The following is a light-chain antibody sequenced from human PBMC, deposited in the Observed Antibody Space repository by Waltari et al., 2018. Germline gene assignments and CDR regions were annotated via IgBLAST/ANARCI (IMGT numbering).Light chain of an antibody. V-gene: IGKV1-5*01. CDR3: QQHNGY. CDR2: DVS. J-gene: IGKJ4*01. Sequence: DIQMTQSPSSLSASVGDRVTITCRASQSISSYLNWYQQKPGKAPKVLISDVSNLESGVPSRFSGSGSGTEFTLTISSLQPDDFATYYCQQHNGYFGGGTKVEIK. CDR1: QSISSY.